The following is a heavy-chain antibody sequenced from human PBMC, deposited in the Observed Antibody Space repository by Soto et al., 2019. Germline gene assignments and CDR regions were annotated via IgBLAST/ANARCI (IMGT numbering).Heavy chain of an antibody. CDR2: ISYDGRNK. CDR3: AKLALTSETTDKIRPVGDYYEVDV. D-gene: IGHD4-17*01. Sequence: QVQLVESGGGVVQPGRSLRLSCAASGFSFSNYGMHWVRQAPGKGLEWVALISYDGRNKYYADSVKGRFTISRDNSDNALYLKMNSLRAEDTAVFYCAKLALTSETTDKIRPVGDYYEVDVWGHGTTVTVSS. V-gene: IGHV3-30*18. CDR1: GFSFSNYG. J-gene: IGHJ6*02.